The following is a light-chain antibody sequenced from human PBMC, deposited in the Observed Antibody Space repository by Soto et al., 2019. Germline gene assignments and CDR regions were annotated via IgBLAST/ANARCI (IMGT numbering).Light chain of an antibody. Sequence: DIRLTQSPSTLSASFGDSVTITCRASQNIDTSLAWYQHKPGKAPKLLMFDVSNLEIGVPSRFSGSGSGTDFTLTISSLQPEDFATYYCQQYDSYPLSFGGGTKVDIK. J-gene: IGKJ4*01. CDR3: QQYDSYPLS. V-gene: IGKV1-5*01. CDR2: DVS. CDR1: QNIDTS.